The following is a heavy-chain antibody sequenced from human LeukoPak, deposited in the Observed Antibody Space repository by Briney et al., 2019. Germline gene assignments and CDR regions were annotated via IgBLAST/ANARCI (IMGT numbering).Heavy chain of an antibody. J-gene: IGHJ4*02. CDR3: ARGGDYGDLRYFDY. D-gene: IGHD4-17*01. V-gene: IGHV3-30*03. CDR1: GFTLSSYC. CDR2: ISYDGSNK. Sequence: GGFLRLSRAAPGFTLSSYCMHRGRPAPGQGLAWGEVISYDGSNKYYADSVKGRFTISRDNSKNTLYLQMNSLRAEDTAVYYCARGGDYGDLRYFDYWGQGTLVTVSS.